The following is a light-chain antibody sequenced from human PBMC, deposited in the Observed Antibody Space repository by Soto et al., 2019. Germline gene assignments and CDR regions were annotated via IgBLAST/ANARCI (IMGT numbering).Light chain of an antibody. Sequence: QSVLTQPASVSGSPGQSITLSCTGTSSDVGSYNYVSLYQQHPGKAPKLMIHDVSYRPSGVSNRFSGSKSGNTASLTISGLQAEDEADYYCSSYAGSFYVFGTGTKVTVL. J-gene: IGLJ1*01. V-gene: IGLV2-14*03. CDR2: DVS. CDR3: SSYAGSFYV. CDR1: SSDVGSYNY.